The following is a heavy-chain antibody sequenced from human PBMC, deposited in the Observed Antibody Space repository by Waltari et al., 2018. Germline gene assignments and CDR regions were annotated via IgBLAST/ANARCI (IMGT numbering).Heavy chain of an antibody. J-gene: IGHJ6*02. D-gene: IGHD2-2*01. CDR1: GFSLSTSGVG. Sequence: QITLKESGPTLVKPTQTLTLTCTFSGFSLSTSGVGVGWIRQPPGKALAWLALIYWNDDKRYSPSLKGRLTITKDTSKNQLVLTMTNMDPVDTATYYCAHSRGYCSSTSCYGYYYYGMDVWGQGTTVTVSS. CDR3: AHSRGYCSSTSCYGYYYYGMDV. CDR2: IYWNDDK. V-gene: IGHV2-5*01.